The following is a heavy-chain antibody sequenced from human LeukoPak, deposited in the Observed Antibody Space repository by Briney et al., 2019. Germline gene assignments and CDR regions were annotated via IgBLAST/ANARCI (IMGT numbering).Heavy chain of an antibody. V-gene: IGHV3-20*04. CDR2: INWNGGST. J-gene: IGHJ6*03. CDR3: ARHSQPIYDFWSGYYTGGNGVYYYMDV. D-gene: IGHD3-3*01. Sequence: PGGSLRLSCAASGFTFDDYGMSWVRQAPGKGLEWVSGINWNGGSTGYADSVKGRFTISRDNAKNSLYLQMNSLRAEDTALYYCARHSQPIYDFWSGYYTGGNGVYYYMDVWGKGTTVTVSS. CDR1: GFTFDDYG.